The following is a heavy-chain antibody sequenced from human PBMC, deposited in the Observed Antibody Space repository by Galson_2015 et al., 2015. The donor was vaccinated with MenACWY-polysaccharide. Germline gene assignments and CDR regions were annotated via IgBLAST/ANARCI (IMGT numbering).Heavy chain of an antibody. D-gene: IGHD2-15*01. J-gene: IGHJ5*02. CDR3: ARATGGPNWFDP. Sequence: SLRLSCAASGFTVSSDYMSWVRQAPGKGLVWVSRTNTDGSTTTYADSVKGRFTISRDNANNTLYLQMNSLRAEDTALYYCARATGGPNWFDPWGQGTLVTVSS. V-gene: IGHV3-74*01. CDR1: GFTVSSDY. CDR2: TNTDGSTT.